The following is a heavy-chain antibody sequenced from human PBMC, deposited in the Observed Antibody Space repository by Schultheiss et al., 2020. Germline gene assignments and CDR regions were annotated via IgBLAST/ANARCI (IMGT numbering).Heavy chain of an antibody. J-gene: IGHJ4*02. CDR2: IYYSGST. CDR1: GGSISSGDYY. V-gene: IGHV4-31*03. D-gene: IGHD6-19*01. Sequence: SQTLSLTCTVSGGSISSGDYYWSWIRQPPGKGLEWIGYIYYSGSTYYNPSLKSRVTISVDTSKNQFSLKLSSVTAADTAVYYCARGVAVAGTNSTPDYWGQGNLGTVSS. CDR3: ARGVAVAGTNSTPDY.